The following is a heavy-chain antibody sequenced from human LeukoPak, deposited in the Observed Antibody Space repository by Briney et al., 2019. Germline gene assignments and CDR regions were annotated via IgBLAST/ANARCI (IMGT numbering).Heavy chain of an antibody. CDR1: GYSISSGYY. CDR2: IYHSGST. D-gene: IGHD3-22*01. Sequence: SETLSLTCTVSGYSISSGYYWGWIRQPPGKGLEWIGSIYHSGSTYYDPSLKSRVTISVDTSKNQFSLKLSSVTAADTAVYYCARDPFDYYDSSGYYYEDYWGQGTLVTVSS. V-gene: IGHV4-38-2*02. CDR3: ARDPFDYYDSSGYYYEDY. J-gene: IGHJ4*02.